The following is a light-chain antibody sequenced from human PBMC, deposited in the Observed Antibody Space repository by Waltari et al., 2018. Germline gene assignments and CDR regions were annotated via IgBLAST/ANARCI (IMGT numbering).Light chain of an antibody. Sequence: EIVMTQSPATLSVSPGERATLSCRASQSVSSNLAWYQQKPDQAPRLLIYGASTRATGIPARFSGSGSGTEFTLTISSVRPDDFGTYYCQQYRTPPWTFGQGTKVEMK. J-gene: IGKJ1*01. V-gene: IGKV3-15*01. CDR3: QQYRTPPWT. CDR2: GAS. CDR1: QSVSSN.